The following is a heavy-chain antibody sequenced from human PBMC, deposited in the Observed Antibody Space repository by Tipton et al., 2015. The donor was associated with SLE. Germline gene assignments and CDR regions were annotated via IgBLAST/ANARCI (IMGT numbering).Heavy chain of an antibody. CDR2: INHSGST. D-gene: IGHD6-19*01. V-gene: IGHV4-34*01. CDR1: GGSFSGYY. J-gene: IGHJ3*02. Sequence: GLVKPSETLSLTCAVYGGSFSGYYWSWIRQPPGKGLEWTGEINHSGSTNYNPSLKSRVTISVDTSKNQFSLKLSSVTAADTAVYYCARGPSYPLVAGGRAFDIWGQGTMVTVSS. CDR3: ARGPSYPLVAGGRAFDI.